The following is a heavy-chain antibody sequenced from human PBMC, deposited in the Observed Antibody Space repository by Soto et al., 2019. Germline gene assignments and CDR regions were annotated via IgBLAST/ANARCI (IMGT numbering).Heavy chain of an antibody. D-gene: IGHD6-13*01. J-gene: IGHJ4*02. V-gene: IGHV3-11*01. CDR3: ASAAARPASSWYGY. CDR1: GFTFSDYY. CDR2: ISSSGSTI. Sequence: GSLRLSCAASGFTFSDYYMSWIRQAPGKGLEWVSYISSSGSTIYYADSMKGRFTISRDNAKNSLYLQMNSLRAEDTAVYYCASAAARPASSWYGYWGQGTLVTVSS.